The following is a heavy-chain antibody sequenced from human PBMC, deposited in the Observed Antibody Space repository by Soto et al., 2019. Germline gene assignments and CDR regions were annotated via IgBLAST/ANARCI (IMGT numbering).Heavy chain of an antibody. V-gene: IGHV3-48*02. D-gene: IGHD1-26*01. Sequence: EVQLVESGGGLVQPGGSLRLSCAASGFTFSSYGMNWVRQAPGKGLEWVSYISSSSSTIYYADSVKGRFTISRDNAKNSLYLQMNSLRDEDTAVYYCARGGWDLPPYYYYYGMDVWGQGTTVTVSS. CDR3: ARGGWDLPPYYYYYGMDV. CDR1: GFTFSSYG. CDR2: ISSSSSTI. J-gene: IGHJ6*02.